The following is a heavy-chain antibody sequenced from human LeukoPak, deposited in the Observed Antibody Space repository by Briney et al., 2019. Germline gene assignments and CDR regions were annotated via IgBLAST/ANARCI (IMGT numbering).Heavy chain of an antibody. Sequence: GGSLRLSCAASGFTFSSYGMHWVRQAPGKGLEWVAVISYSGNDKYYADSVKGRFTISRDNSKNTLYLQMNSLRAEDTAVYYCAKDGDIAAAGYYFDYWGQGTQATVSS. V-gene: IGHV3-30*18. D-gene: IGHD6-13*01. CDR1: GFTFSSYG. CDR2: ISYSGNDK. CDR3: AKDGDIAAAGYYFDY. J-gene: IGHJ4*02.